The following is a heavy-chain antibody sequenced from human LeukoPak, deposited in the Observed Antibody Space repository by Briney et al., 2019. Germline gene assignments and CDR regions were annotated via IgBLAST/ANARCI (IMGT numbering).Heavy chain of an antibody. V-gene: IGHV4-59*01. CDR3: ARWRAAAAGTVNPTGGFDY. CDR2: IYYSGST. J-gene: IGHJ4*02. Sequence: SETLSLTCTVSGGSISSYYWSWIRQPPGKGLEGIGYIYYSGSTNYNPSLKSRVTISVDTSKNQFSLKLSSVTAADTAVYYCARWRAAAAGTVNPTGGFDYWGQGTLVTVSS. D-gene: IGHD6-13*01. CDR1: GGSISSYY.